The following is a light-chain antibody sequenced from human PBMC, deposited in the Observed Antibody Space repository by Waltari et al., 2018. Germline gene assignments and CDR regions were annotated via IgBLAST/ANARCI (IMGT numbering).Light chain of an antibody. V-gene: IGKV3-20*01. CDR1: ESVSRA. CDR3: QHYLRLPVT. Sequence: EIVLSQSPGSLSLSAGERVAASCRASESVSRALARYQQKPGQAPRLLIYGASTRATGIPDRFSGSGSGTDFSLTISRLEPDDFAVYYCQHYLRLPVTFGQGTTVEI. J-gene: IGKJ1*01. CDR2: GAS.